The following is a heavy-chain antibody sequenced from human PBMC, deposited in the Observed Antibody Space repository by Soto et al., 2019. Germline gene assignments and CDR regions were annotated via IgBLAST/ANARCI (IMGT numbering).Heavy chain of an antibody. J-gene: IGHJ6*02. D-gene: IGHD3-22*01. CDR3: AKEGATMMDYYYGMDV. V-gene: IGHV3-30*18. CDR2: ISYDGSNK. CDR1: GFTFSSYG. Sequence: PSWSLTLSCAASGFTFSSYGMHWVRQAPGKGLEWVAVISYDGSNKYYADSVKGRFTISRDNSKNTLYLQMNSLRAEDTAVYYCAKEGATMMDYYYGMDVWGQGTTVTVSS.